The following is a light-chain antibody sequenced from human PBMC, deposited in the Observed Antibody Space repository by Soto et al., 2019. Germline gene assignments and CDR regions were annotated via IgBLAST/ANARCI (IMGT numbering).Light chain of an antibody. Sequence: DIPMTQSPSTLSASVGDRVTITCRASQSISDWLAWYQQKPGKAPKLLIYDASGLESGVPSRFSGSGSGTEFTLTISSLQPDDFATYYCQPYNSYSLTFGGGTKVEIK. CDR2: DAS. V-gene: IGKV1-5*01. J-gene: IGKJ4*01. CDR3: QPYNSYSLT. CDR1: QSISDW.